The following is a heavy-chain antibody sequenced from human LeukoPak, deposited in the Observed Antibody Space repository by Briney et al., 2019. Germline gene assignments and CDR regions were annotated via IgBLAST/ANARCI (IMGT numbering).Heavy chain of an antibody. D-gene: IGHD2-21*01. V-gene: IGHV3-48*03. CDR2: ISSDGNTE. CDR1: GFSFSSYP. Sequence: PGGSLRLSCAASGFSFSSYPMNWVRQAPGKGLEWVSHISSDGNTEYYVDAPRVRFTMSRGNAKNSVFLQINSLRAEDTAVYYCARDTVNAPFVISLDYWGQGALVTVSS. J-gene: IGHJ4*02. CDR3: ARDTVNAPFVISLDY.